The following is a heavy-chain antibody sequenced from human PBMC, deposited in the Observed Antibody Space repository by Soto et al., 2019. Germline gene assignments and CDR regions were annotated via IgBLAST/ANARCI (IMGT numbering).Heavy chain of an antibody. CDR1: GDSFNDYY. Sequence: QVQLVQSGAEVRKPGASVTVSCRSSGDSFNDYYIHWVRQAAGQGFEWMGWINPNGGVTKYAQKFQGWVSMTRDTSIGTVYMQLSRLRSDDTAVYYCARESGGATATFDYYYFYMDVWGTGTTVTVSS. V-gene: IGHV1-2*04. CDR3: ARESGGATATFDYYYFYMDV. CDR2: INPNGGVT. D-gene: IGHD5-12*01. J-gene: IGHJ6*03.